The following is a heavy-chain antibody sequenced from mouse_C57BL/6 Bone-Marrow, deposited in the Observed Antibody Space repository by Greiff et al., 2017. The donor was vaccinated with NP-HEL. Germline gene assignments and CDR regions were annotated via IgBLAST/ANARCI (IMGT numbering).Heavy chain of an antibody. Sequence: VKLVESGPGLVQPSQSLSITCTVSGFSLTSYGVHWVRQPPGKGLEWLGVIWSGGSTDYNAAFISRLSISKDNSKSQVFFKMNSLQADDTAIYYCAKSEDWYFDVWGTGTTVTVSS. CDR3: AKSEDWYFDV. CDR2: IWSGGST. CDR1: GFSLTSYG. V-gene: IGHV2-4*01. J-gene: IGHJ1*03.